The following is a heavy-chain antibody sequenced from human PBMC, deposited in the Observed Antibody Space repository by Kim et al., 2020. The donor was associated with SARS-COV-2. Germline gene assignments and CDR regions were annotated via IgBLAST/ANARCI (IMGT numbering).Heavy chain of an antibody. Sequence: GGSLRLSCAASGFSFSDWGMDWVRQAPGKGPEWVARIDNDGTTTLYADSVKGRFTISRDNSKNTLYLQMTGLRDDDTGVYYCTRGPFCGQGTLFTVSA. CDR3: TRGPF. J-gene: IGHJ4*02. CDR2: IDNDGTTT. CDR1: GFSFSDWG. V-gene: IGHV3-74*01.